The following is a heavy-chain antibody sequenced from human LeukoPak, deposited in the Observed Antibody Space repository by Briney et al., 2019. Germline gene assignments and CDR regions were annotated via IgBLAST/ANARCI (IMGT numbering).Heavy chain of an antibody. J-gene: IGHJ4*02. CDR2: ISGSGGST. CDR3: ARGYDYGDVGYFDY. Sequence: GGSLRLSCAASGFTFSSYAMSWVRQAPGKGLEWVSAISGSGGSTYYADSVKGRFTISRDNAKNSLYLQMNSLRAEDTAVYYCARGYDYGDVGYFDYWGQGTLVTVSS. V-gene: IGHV3-23*01. CDR1: GFTFSSYA. D-gene: IGHD4-17*01.